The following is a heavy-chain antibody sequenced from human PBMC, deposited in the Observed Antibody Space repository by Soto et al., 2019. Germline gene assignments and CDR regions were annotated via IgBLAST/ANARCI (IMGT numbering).Heavy chain of an antibody. J-gene: IGHJ6*02. V-gene: IGHV3-15*01. CDR2: IKSKTDGGTT. D-gene: IGHD3-10*02. CDR3: PTGVGYYVEYGMDV. CDR1: GFRFSCTW. Sequence: GGALRLSCAASGFRFSCTWMSLVRQAPGKGLEWVGRIKSKTDGGTTDYAAPVKGRITISRDDSTLFLEMNSLKTEDTAVYYCPTGVGYYVEYGMDVWGQGHTVTLFS.